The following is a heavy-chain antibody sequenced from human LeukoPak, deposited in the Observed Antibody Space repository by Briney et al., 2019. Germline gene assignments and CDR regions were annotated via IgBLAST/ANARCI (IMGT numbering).Heavy chain of an antibody. D-gene: IGHD3-9*01. CDR1: GYTFTSYY. Sequence: ASVKVSCKASGYTFTSYYMHWVRQAPGQGLEWMGIINPSGGSTGYAQKFQGRVTMTRDTSTSTVYMELSSLRSEDTAVYYCAAEDILTGYYYWGQGTLVTVSS. CDR2: INPSGGST. V-gene: IGHV1-46*01. J-gene: IGHJ4*02. CDR3: AAEDILTGYYY.